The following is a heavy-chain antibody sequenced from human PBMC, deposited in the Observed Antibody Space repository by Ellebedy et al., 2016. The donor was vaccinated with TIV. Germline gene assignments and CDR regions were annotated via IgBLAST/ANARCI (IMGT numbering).Heavy chain of an antibody. CDR3: ASLDLFKRGDDY. CDR1: GFTFSSYA. CDR2: ISYDGSNK. D-gene: IGHD3-10*01. J-gene: IGHJ4*02. V-gene: IGHV3-30*04. Sequence: GESLKISXAASGFTFSSYAMHWVRQAPGKGLEWVAVISYDGSNKYYADSVKGRFTISRDNSKNTLYLQMNSLRAEDTAVYYCASLDLFKRGDDYWGQGTLVTVSS.